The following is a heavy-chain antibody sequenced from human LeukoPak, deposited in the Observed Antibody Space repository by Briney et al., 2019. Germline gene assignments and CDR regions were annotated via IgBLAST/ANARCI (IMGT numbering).Heavy chain of an antibody. V-gene: IGHV3-23*01. CDR3: AKVGFSEMEWLLYSDH. CDR2: IRGSSGHT. D-gene: IGHD3-3*01. CDR1: GLTFSSYA. Sequence: PGRSLRLSCAASGLTFSSYAMSWVRQAPGKGLEWVSAIRGSSGHTYYADSVKDRFTISRDNSKNTLYLQMNSLRAEDTAVYYCAKVGFSEMEWLLYSDHWGQGTLVTVSS. J-gene: IGHJ4*02.